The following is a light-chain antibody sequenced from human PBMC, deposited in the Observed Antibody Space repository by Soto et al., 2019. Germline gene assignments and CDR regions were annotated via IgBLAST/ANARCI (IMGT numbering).Light chain of an antibody. Sequence: QSVLTQPPSASGTPGQRVTISCSGSSSNIGSNYVYWYQQLPGTAPKLLIYSNNQRPSGVPDRFSGSNSGNTATLTISGTQAMDEADYYCQAWDSSTVVFGGGTKVTVL. CDR1: SSNIGSNY. V-gene: IGLV1-47*02. CDR3: QAWDSSTVV. CDR2: SNN. J-gene: IGLJ2*01.